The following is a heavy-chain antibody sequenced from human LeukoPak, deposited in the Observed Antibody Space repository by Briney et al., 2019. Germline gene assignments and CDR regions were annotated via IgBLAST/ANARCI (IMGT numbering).Heavy chain of an antibody. V-gene: IGHV4-34*01. CDR2: INHSGST. CDR3: ARGDYDFWSGNWRFDT. Sequence: SETLSLTCAVYGGSFSGYYWSWIRQPPGKGLEWIGEINHSGSTNYNPSLKSRVAISVDASKNQFSLKVDSVTTADTAVYYCARGDYDFWSGNWRFDTWGQGTLVTVSS. D-gene: IGHD3-3*01. J-gene: IGHJ4*02. CDR1: GGSFSGYY.